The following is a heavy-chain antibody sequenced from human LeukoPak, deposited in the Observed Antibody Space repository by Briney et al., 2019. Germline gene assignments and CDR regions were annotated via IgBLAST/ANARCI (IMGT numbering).Heavy chain of an antibody. CDR3: AKDPHISVPSGIRPWYMDV. J-gene: IGHJ6*03. Sequence: GGTLRLSCAASGFTFSTYAMSWVRQAPGKGLGWVSAIGGSGGSTYYADSVKGRFTISRDNSKNTLYLQMNSLRAEDTAVYYCAKDPHISVPSGIRPWYMDVWGKGTTVTISS. D-gene: IGHD2-2*01. CDR1: GFTFSTYA. CDR2: IGGSGGST. V-gene: IGHV3-23*01.